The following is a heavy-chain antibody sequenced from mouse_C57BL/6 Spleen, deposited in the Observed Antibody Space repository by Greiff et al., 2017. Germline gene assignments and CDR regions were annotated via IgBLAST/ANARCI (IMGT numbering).Heavy chain of an antibody. J-gene: IGHJ2*01. V-gene: IGHV1-19*01. CDR2: INPYNGGT. CDR1: GYTFTDYY. CDR3: ARSTMITPFDY. D-gene: IGHD2-4*01. Sequence: EVQLQQSGPVLVKPGASVKMSCKASGYTFTDYYMNWVKQSHGKSLEWIGVINPYNGGTSYNQKFKGKATLTVDKSSSTAYMELNSLTSEDSAVYYCARSTMITPFDYWGQGTTRTVSS.